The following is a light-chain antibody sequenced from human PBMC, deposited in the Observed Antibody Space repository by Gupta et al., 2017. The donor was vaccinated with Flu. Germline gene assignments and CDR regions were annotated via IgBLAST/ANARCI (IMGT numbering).Light chain of an antibody. CDR2: AAS. CDR1: QSISSY. J-gene: IGKJ2*02. V-gene: IGKV1-39*01. CDR3: QQCDCTPCT. Sequence: DIQMTQSPSSLSAPVGDRVTITCRASQSISSYLNWYQQKPGKVPKVLIYAASSLQSGVPSRFSGSGSGTDFTLTISRLQPEDFATYYCQQCDCTPCTFGQGTMMEIK.